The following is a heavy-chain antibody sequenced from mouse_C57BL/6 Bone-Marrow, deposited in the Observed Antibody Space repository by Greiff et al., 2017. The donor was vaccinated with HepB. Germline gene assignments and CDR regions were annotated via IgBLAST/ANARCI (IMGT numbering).Heavy chain of an antibody. CDR1: GYTFTSYD. J-gene: IGHJ4*01. Sequence: QVQLQQSGPELVKPGASVKLSCKASGYTFTSYDINWVKQRPGQGLEWIGWIYPRDGSNKYNEKFKGKATLTVDPSSSTAYMELHSLTSEDSAVYFCASPQFITTVVATRGYAMDYWGQGTSVTVSS. V-gene: IGHV1-85*01. D-gene: IGHD1-1*01. CDR3: ASPQFITTVVATRGYAMDY. CDR2: IYPRDGSN.